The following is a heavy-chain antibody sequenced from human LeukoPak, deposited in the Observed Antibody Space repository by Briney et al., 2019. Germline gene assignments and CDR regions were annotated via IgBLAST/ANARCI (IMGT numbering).Heavy chain of an antibody. Sequence: SGTLSLTCTVSGGSISSSSYYWGWIRQPAGKGLEWIGRIYTSGSTNYNPSLKSRVTISVDTSKNQFSLKLSSVTAADTAVYYCARWNRRGDYWGQGTLVTVSS. CDR3: ARWNRRGDY. CDR1: GGSISSSSYY. CDR2: IYTSGST. J-gene: IGHJ4*02. V-gene: IGHV4-61*02. D-gene: IGHD1-1*01.